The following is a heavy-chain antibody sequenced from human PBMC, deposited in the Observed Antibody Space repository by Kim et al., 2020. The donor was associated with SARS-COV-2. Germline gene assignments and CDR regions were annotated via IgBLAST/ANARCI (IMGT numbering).Heavy chain of an antibody. Sequence: SVKVSCKASGGTFSSYAISWVRQAPGQGLEWMGGIIPIFGTANYAQKFQGRVTITADESTSTAYMELSSLRSEDTAVYYCARGGADYYGSGRVDYWGQGTLVTVSS. CDR1: GGTFSSYA. CDR3: ARGGADYYGSGRVDY. V-gene: IGHV1-69*13. J-gene: IGHJ4*02. D-gene: IGHD3-10*01. CDR2: IIPIFGTA.